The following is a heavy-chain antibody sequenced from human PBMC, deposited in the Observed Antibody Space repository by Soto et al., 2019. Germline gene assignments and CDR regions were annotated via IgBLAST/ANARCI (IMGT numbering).Heavy chain of an antibody. V-gene: IGHV1-58*01. Sequence: SVKVSCKASGFTFTSSAVQWVRQARGQRLEWIGWIVVGSGNTNYAQKFQERVTITKDMSTSTAYMELRSLRSDDTAVYYCARDSIGDYYDSSGPPAGYWGQGTLVTVSS. J-gene: IGHJ4*02. CDR1: GFTFTSSA. D-gene: IGHD3-22*01. CDR2: IVVGSGNT. CDR3: ARDSIGDYYDSSGPPAGY.